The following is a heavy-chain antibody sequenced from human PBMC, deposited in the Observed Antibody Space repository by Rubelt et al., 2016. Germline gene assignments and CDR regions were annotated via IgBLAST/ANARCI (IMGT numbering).Heavy chain of an antibody. Sequence: EVQLLESGGGLVQPGGSLRLSCAASGFTFSSYAMSWVRQAPGKGLEWVSAISGSGGSTYYADSVKGRFTISRDNSKNTLYLQMNSLRAEDTAVYYCASHLECGGDCYPRDWGQGTLVTVSS. D-gene: IGHD2-21*02. CDR2: ISGSGGST. V-gene: IGHV3-23*01. CDR3: ASHLECGGDCYPRD. CDR1: GFTFSSYA. J-gene: IGHJ4*02.